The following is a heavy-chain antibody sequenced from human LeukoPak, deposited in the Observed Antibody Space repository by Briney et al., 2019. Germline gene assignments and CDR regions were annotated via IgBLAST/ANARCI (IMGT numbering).Heavy chain of an antibody. CDR3: VRGYSFGPYGMDV. CDR2: ISDSGGST. D-gene: IGHD2-15*01. V-gene: IGHV3-64D*09. J-gene: IGHJ6*02. CDR1: GFPFSSYA. Sequence: PGGSLRLSCSASGFPFSSYAMHCVRQAPGKGLEYVSAISDSGGSTYYADSVKGRFTISRDNSKNTLYLQMSSLRAEDTAVYFCVRGYSFGPYGMDVWGQRTTVTVSS.